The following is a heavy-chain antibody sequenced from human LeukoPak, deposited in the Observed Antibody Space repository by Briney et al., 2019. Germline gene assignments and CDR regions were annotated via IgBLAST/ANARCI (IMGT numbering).Heavy chain of an antibody. Sequence: ASVKVSCKASGYTFTGYYMHWVRQAPGQGLEWMGWINPNSGGTNYAQKFQGRVTMTRDTSISTAYMELSRLRSDDTAVYYCARDSRGWYSPGNNWFDPWGQGTLVTVSS. CDR3: ARDSRGWYSPGNNWFDP. CDR2: INPNSGGT. D-gene: IGHD6-19*01. J-gene: IGHJ5*02. V-gene: IGHV1-2*02. CDR1: GYTFTGYY.